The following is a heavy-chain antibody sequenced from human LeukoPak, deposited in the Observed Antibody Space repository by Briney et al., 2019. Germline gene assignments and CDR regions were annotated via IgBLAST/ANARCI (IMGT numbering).Heavy chain of an antibody. Sequence: GGSLSLSCAAPGFTFRNNAMSWVRQAQGKGLEWVSAISGSGNSTYFADSVKGRFTISRDNSKNTLYLQMNSLRAEDTAVYYCARSLYFFYMDVWAKGPRSPSP. V-gene: IGHV3-23*01. CDR2: ISGSGNST. J-gene: IGHJ6*03. CDR3: ARSLYFFYMDV. CDR1: GFTFRNNA.